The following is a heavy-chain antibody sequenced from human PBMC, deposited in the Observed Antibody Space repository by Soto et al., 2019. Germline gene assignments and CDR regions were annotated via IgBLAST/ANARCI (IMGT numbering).Heavy chain of an antibody. CDR2: ISAYNGNT. CDR3: ARDFKDFDWNIREFDY. D-gene: IGHD3-9*01. Sequence: GASVKVSCKASGYTFTSYGISWVRQAPGQGLEWMGWISAYNGNTNYAQKLQGRVTMTTDTSTSTAYMELRSLRSDDTAVYYCARDFKDFDWNIREFDYWGQGTLVTVSS. J-gene: IGHJ4*02. CDR1: GYTFTSYG. V-gene: IGHV1-18*01.